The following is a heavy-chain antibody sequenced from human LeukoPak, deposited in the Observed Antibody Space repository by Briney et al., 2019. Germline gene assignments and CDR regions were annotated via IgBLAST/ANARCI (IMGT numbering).Heavy chain of an antibody. Sequence: PGGSLRLSCAASGSTFSSYAMSSVRQAPGKRLEWVSAISGSGGSTYYADSVKGRFTISRDNSKNTLYLQMNSLRAEDTAVYYCARAAYSSGWFYYYYLDVWGKGTTVTISS. CDR2: ISGSGGST. CDR1: GSTFSSYA. CDR3: ARAAYSSGWFYYYYLDV. V-gene: IGHV3-23*01. D-gene: IGHD6-19*01. J-gene: IGHJ6*03.